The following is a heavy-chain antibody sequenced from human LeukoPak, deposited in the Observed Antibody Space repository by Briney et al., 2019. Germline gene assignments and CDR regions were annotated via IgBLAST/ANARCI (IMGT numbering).Heavy chain of an antibody. CDR2: IWYDGSNK. CDR1: GFTFSSYG. V-gene: IGHV3-33*06. CDR3: AKAHVGATYLATGVDY. Sequence: PGRSLRLSCAASGFTFSSYGMHWVRQAPGKGLEWVAVIWYDGSNKYYADSVKGRFTISRDNSKNTLYLQMNSLRAEDTAVYYCAKAHVGATYLATGVDYWGQGTLVTVSS. D-gene: IGHD1-1*01. J-gene: IGHJ4*02.